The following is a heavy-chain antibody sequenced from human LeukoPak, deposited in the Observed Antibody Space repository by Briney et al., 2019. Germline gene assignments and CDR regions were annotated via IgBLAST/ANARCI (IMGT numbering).Heavy chain of an antibody. D-gene: IGHD6-13*01. CDR3: ARRRAEGGSNGHYNWFDP. J-gene: IGHJ5*02. V-gene: IGHV4-59*08. CDR1: GDSINAYY. CDR2: IYFSGTT. Sequence: PSETLSLTCTVSGDSINAYYWGWIRQPPGKGLEWTGYIYFSGTTKYNPSLERRLTISVDTSKNQFSLKLSSVTAADTAVYYCARRRAEGGSNGHYNWFDPWGQGILVTVSS.